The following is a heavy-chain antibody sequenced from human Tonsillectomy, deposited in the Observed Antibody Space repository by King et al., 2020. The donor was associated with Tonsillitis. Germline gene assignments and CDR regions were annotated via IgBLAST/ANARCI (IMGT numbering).Heavy chain of an antibody. CDR2: IKKDGSEK. J-gene: IGHJ3*02. CDR1: GFTFSSYW. CDR3: ASGIPSSDLGAFDI. D-gene: IGHD6-6*01. Sequence: VQLVESGGGLVQPGGSLRLSCAASGFTFSSYWMSWCLQAPGQGLDWVVIIKKDGSEKYYVDSVQGRFTISSEHAKNSLYLQMNSLRAEDTAVYYCASGIPSSDLGAFDIWGQGTMVTVSS. V-gene: IGHV3-7*01.